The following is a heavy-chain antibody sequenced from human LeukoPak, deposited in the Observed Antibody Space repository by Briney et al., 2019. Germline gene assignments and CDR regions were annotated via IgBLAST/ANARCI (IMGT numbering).Heavy chain of an antibody. CDR2: IKQDGSER. J-gene: IGHJ6*02. D-gene: IGHD2-21*02. CDR1: GFTFSTAW. CDR3: MMSLTAHYYYGMDV. Sequence: GGSLRLSCVPSGFTFSTAWMRWVRQAPGKGLEWVANIKQDGSERYYVDSVKGRFTISRDNAKNSLYLQMNSLRMKDQDESHGMMSLTAHYYYGMDVWGQGTTVTVSS. V-gene: IGHV3-7*05.